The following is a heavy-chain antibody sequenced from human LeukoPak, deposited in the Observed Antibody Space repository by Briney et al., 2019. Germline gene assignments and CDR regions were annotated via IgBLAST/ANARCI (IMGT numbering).Heavy chain of an antibody. Sequence: SETLSLTCTVSGGSISSYYWSGIRQPAGKGLEWIGRIYTSGSTNYNPSLKSRVTMSVDTSKNQFSLKLSSVTAADTAVYYCARDLYRRDFWSGDAFDIWGQGTMVTVSS. V-gene: IGHV4-4*07. CDR3: ARDLYRRDFWSGDAFDI. D-gene: IGHD3-3*01. J-gene: IGHJ3*02. CDR1: GGSISSYY. CDR2: IYTSGST.